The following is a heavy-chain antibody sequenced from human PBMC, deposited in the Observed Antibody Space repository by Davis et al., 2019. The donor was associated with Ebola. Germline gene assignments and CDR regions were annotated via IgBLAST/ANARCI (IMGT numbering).Heavy chain of an antibody. Sequence: SETLSLTCAVYGGSFSGYYWSWIRRPPGKGLEWIGEINHSGSTNYNPSLKSRVTISVDTSKNQFSLKLSSVTAADTAVYYCARERGIAARRIDYWGQGTLVTVSS. CDR2: INHSGST. J-gene: IGHJ4*02. V-gene: IGHV4-34*01. CDR3: ARERGIAARRIDY. CDR1: GGSFSGYY. D-gene: IGHD6-6*01.